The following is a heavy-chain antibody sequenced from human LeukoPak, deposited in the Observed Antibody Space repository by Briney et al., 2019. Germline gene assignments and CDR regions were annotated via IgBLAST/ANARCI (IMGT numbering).Heavy chain of an antibody. V-gene: IGHV1-18*04. D-gene: IGHD2-15*01. Sequence: ASVKVSCKASGYTLTSYGISWVRQAPGQGLEWMGWISAYNGNTNYAQKLQGRVTMTTDTSTSTAYMELRSLRSDDTAVYYCARDSTPIVVVVAATYYYGMDVWGKGTTVTVSS. CDR2: ISAYNGNT. CDR3: ARDSTPIVVVVAATYYYGMDV. CDR1: GYTLTSYG. J-gene: IGHJ6*04.